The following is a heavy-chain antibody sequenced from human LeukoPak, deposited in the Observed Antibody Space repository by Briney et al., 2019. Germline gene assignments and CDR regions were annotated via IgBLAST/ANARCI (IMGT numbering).Heavy chain of an antibody. CDR3: ARDWAIAARPSGLVY. CDR2: IIPIFGTA. CDR1: GGTFSSYA. J-gene: IGHJ4*02. D-gene: IGHD6-6*01. V-gene: IGHV1-69*05. Sequence: SVKVSCKASGGTFSSYAISWVRQAPGQGLEWMGGIIPIFGTANYAQKFQGRVTITTDESTSTAYMELSSLRSEDTAVYYCARDWAIAARPSGLVYWGQGTLVTVST.